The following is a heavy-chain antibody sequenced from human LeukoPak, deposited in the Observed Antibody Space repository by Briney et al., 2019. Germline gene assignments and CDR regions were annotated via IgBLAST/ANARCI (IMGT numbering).Heavy chain of an antibody. CDR3: VKYYGYYGSYDY. CDR1: GFTFSSYA. Sequence: GGSLRLSCSASGFTFSSYAMHWVRQAPGKGLEYVSAISSNGGSTYYADSVTGRFTISRDNSKNTLYLQMSSLGAEDTAVYYCVKYYGYYGSYDYWGQGTLVTVSS. V-gene: IGHV3-64D*06. D-gene: IGHD4-17*01. CDR2: ISSNGGST. J-gene: IGHJ4*02.